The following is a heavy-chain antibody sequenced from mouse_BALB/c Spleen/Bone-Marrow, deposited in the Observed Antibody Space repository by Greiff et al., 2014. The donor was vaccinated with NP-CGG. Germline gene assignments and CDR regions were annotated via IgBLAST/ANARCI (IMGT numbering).Heavy chain of an antibody. D-gene: IGHD1-2*01. CDR3: VKSRLRGWYFHV. J-gene: IGHJ1*01. Sequence: VQVVESGVELVKPGASVKLSCKASGNTFTSYDINWVRQRPEQGLEWIGWIFPGDSTTKYNEKFKGKATLSTDKSSSTVHMQLRRPTSEGFGVYFRVKSRLRGWYFHVLGAGTTVTISS. V-gene: IGHV1S56*01. CDR1: GNTFTSYD. CDR2: IFPGDSTT.